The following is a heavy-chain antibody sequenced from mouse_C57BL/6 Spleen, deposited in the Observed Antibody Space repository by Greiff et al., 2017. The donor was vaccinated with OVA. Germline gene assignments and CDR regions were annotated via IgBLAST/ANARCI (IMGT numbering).Heavy chain of an antibody. CDR3: ARANYYGRGYFDV. CDR2: SRNKANDYTT. CDR1: GFTFSDFY. J-gene: IGHJ1*03. V-gene: IGHV7-1*01. D-gene: IGHD1-1*01. Sequence: DVQLVESGGGLVQSGRSLRLSCATSGFTFSDFYMEWVRQAPGKGLEWIAASRNKANDYTTEYSASVKGRFIVSRDTSQSILYLQMNALRAEDTAIYYCARANYYGRGYFDVWGTGTTVTVSS.